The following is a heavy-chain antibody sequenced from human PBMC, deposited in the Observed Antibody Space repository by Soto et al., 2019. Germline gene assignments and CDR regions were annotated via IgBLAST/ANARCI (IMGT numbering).Heavy chain of an antibody. CDR3: AKNQGVELVPLATVDWFDP. CDR1: GFIFENFG. D-gene: IGHD1-26*01. J-gene: IGHJ5*02. CDR2: ISGSGLKK. V-gene: IGHV3-23*01. Sequence: PGGSLRLSCAASGFIFENFGRSWVRQAPGKGLEWISSISGSGLKKYYADSVKGRFTISRDNSKSTVYLELNNLSAEDTAVYHCAKNQGVELVPLATVDWFDPWGQGSVVTVSS.